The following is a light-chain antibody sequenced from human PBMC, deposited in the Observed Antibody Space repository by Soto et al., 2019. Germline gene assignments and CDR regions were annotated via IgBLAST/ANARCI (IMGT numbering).Light chain of an antibody. V-gene: IGLV1-44*01. Sequence: QSVLTQPPSASGTPGQRVTISCSGSSSNIGSNTVNWYQQLPGTAPKLLIYSNNQRPSGVPDRFPGSNSGTSASLAIGGLQSEDEADYYCAAWDDSLNGPVFGTGTKLTVL. J-gene: IGLJ1*01. CDR2: SNN. CDR3: AAWDDSLNGPV. CDR1: SSNIGSNT.